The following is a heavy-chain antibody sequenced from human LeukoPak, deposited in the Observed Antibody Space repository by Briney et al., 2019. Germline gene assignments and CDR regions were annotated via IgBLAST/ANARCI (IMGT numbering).Heavy chain of an antibody. J-gene: IGHJ3*02. V-gene: IGHV4-30-2*01. D-gene: IGHD6-25*01. CDR1: GGPIRTSGYS. CDR3: ARGGYGDAFDI. CDR2: IYHNGST. Sequence: SETLSLTCTVSGGPIRTSGYSWSWIRQPPGKGLECIGYIYHNGSTYYNPSLDSRVTISIDKSRNQFSLKVDSVTAADTAVYYCARGGYGDAFDIWGQGTMVVVSS.